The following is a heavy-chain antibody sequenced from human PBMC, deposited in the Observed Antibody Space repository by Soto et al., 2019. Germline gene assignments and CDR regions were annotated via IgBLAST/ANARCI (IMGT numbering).Heavy chain of an antibody. CDR3: AMGNDYFDY. V-gene: IGHV3-30*03. CDR1: GFTFSIYG. D-gene: IGHD7-27*01. CDR2: ISYDGSNK. J-gene: IGHJ4*02. Sequence: WGALAVSCASSGFTFSIYGMPWVRQAPGKGLEWVAVISYDGSNKYYADSVKGRFTISRDNSKNTLYLQMNSLRAEDTAVYYCAMGNDYFDYWGQGTMVTVSS.